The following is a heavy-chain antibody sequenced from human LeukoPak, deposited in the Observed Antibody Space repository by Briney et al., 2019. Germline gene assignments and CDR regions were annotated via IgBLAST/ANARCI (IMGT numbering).Heavy chain of an antibody. J-gene: IGHJ6*04. V-gene: IGHV3-48*04. CDR3: AELGITMIGGV. Sequence: GGSLRLSCAASGFTFSSYSMNWVRQAPGKGLEWVSYISSSGSTMYYADSVKGRFTISRDNAKNSLYLQMNSLRAEDTAVYYCAELGITMIGGVWGKGTAVTISS. CDR1: GFTFSSYS. CDR2: ISSSGSTM. D-gene: IGHD3-10*02.